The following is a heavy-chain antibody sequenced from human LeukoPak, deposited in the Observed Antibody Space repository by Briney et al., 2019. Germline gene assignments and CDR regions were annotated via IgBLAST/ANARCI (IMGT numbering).Heavy chain of an antibody. CDR2: ISAYNGNT. CDR3: ARLPGVRGVIIIDYYYYGMDV. CDR1: GYTFTSYY. Sequence: GASVKVSCKASGYTFTSYYMHWVRQAPGQGLEWMGWISAYNGNTNYAQKLQGRVTMTTDTSTSTAYMELRSLRSDDTAVYYCARLPGVRGVIIIDYYYYGMDVWGQGTTVTVSS. D-gene: IGHD3-10*01. V-gene: IGHV1-18*04. J-gene: IGHJ6*02.